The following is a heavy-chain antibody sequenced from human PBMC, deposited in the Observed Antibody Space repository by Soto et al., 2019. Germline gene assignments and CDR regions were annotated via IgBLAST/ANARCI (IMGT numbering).Heavy chain of an antibody. D-gene: IGHD5-18*01. CDR3: ARGYGSSPNMELRFGMDV. CDR2: IDPNNGAT. Sequence: QVYLVQSGAEVRRPGASVKVSCTAFGYILTGYSLHWVRQAPGQGLEWMGWIDPNNGATNSAEKFHGRVSMTRDTSISAAYLELSSLGSDDTAVYYCARGYGSSPNMELRFGMDVWGQGTTISVSS. CDR1: GYILTGYS. J-gene: IGHJ6*02. V-gene: IGHV1-2*02.